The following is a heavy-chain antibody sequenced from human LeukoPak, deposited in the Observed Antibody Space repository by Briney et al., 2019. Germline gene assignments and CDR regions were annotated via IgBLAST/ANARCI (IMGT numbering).Heavy chain of an antibody. V-gene: IGHV1-69*06. J-gene: IGHJ4*02. CDR2: IIPIFGTA. CDR3: ARGETVYGGAIVY. CDR1: GGTFSSYA. Sequence: SVKVSCKASGGTFSSYAISWVRQAPGQGLEWMGGIIPIFGTANYAQKFQGRVTITADKSTSTAYMELSSLRSDDTAVYYCARGETVYGGAIVYWGQGTLVTVSS. D-gene: IGHD3-16*02.